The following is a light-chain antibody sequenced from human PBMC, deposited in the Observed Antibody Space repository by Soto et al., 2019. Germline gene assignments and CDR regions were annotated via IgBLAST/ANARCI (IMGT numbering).Light chain of an antibody. V-gene: IGKV3-20*01. J-gene: IGKJ3*01. CDR1: QSVSRNY. CDR2: GAS. Sequence: EIVLTQSPGTLSLSPGERATLSCRASQSVSRNYLAWYQQKPGQAPRLLIYGASSRATGIPDRFSGSGSGTDFTLTISRLEPEDFAVYYCQQYGKSRFIFGPGTKVDIK. CDR3: QQYGKSRFI.